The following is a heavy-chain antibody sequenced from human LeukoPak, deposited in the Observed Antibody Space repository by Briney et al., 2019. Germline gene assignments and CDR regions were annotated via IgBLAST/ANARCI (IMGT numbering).Heavy chain of an antibody. D-gene: IGHD5-12*01. CDR3: ARSCRILDIVATIRARLGGNGFDI. V-gene: IGHV4-39*07. Sequence: SETLSLTCTVSGGSISSSSYYWGWIRQPPGKGLEWIGSIYYSGSTYYNPSLKSRVTISVDTSKNQFSLKLSSVTAADTAVYYCARSCRILDIVATIRARLGGNGFDIWGQGTMVTVSS. CDR2: IYYSGST. J-gene: IGHJ3*02. CDR1: GGSISSSSYY.